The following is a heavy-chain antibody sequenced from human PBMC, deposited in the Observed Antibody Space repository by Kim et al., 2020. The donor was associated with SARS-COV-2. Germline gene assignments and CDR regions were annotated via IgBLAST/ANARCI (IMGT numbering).Heavy chain of an antibody. V-gene: IGHV3-23*01. CDR1: GFPFRSYA. D-gene: IGHD3-10*01. J-gene: IGHJ4*02. CDR3: AKPHYHGSGSGDY. Sequence: GGSLRLSCVASGFPFRSYAMSWVRQAPGKGLEWVSGISERDGSTYYADSVKGRFTISRDNSKNTLDLQMNSLRDEDTAIYYCAKPHYHGSGSGDYWGQGTLVIVS. CDR2: ISERDGST.